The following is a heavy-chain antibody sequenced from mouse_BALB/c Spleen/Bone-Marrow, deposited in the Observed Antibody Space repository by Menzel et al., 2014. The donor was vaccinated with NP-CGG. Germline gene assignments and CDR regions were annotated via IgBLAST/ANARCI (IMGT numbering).Heavy chain of an antibody. CDR3: TREGAY. CDR1: GYTFTSYY. CDR2: INHSNGYT. J-gene: IGHJ3*01. Sequence: QVQLKQSGAELVKPGASVKLSCKASGYTFTSYYMYWVKQRPGQGLEWIGEINHSNGYTNFNEKFKSKATLTVDKSSSTAYMQLSSLTSEDSAVYYCTREGAYWGQGTLVTVSA. V-gene: IGHV1S81*02.